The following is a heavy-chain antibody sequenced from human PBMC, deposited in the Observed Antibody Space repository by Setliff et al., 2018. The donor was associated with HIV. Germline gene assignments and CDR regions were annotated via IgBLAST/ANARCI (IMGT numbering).Heavy chain of an antibody. V-gene: IGHV1-3*01. CDR3: ARERDSNGYQFDY. D-gene: IGHD3-22*01. Sequence: ASVKVSCKASGYTFTSYAMHWVRQAPGQRLEWMGWINAGNGNTKYSQKFQGRVTITRDTSASTAYMELSSLRSEDTAVYYCARERDSNGYQFDYWGQGTLVTVSS. CDR1: GYTFTSYA. CDR2: INAGNGNT. J-gene: IGHJ4*02.